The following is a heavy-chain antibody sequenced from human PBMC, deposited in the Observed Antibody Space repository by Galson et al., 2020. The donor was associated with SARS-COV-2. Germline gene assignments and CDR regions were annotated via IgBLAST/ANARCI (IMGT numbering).Heavy chain of an antibody. J-gene: IGHJ6*02. CDR2: IDWDDDK. Sequence: SGPTLVNPTQTLTLTCTFSGFSLITSGMCVSWIRQPPGKALEWLALIDWDDDKYYSTSLKTRPTISKDSSKNQVVLTMTNMDPVDTATYYCARITVEQQLVQDYYYGMDVWGQGTTVTVSS. D-gene: IGHD6-13*01. CDR3: ARITVEQQLVQDYYYGMDV. CDR1: GFSLITSGMC. V-gene: IGHV2-70*01.